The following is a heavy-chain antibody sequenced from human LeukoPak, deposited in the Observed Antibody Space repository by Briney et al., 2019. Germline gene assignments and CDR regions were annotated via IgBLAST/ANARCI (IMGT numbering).Heavy chain of an antibody. V-gene: IGHV3-11*04. Sequence: GGSLRLSCAASGFTFSDYYMSWIRQAPGKGLEWVSYISSSSSIIYYADSVKGRFTISRENAKNSLFLQMNSLRAEDTAVYYCARDFLEDTLWGQGTLVTVSS. D-gene: IGHD2-15*01. CDR1: GFTFSDYY. CDR2: ISSSSSII. J-gene: IGHJ4*02. CDR3: ARDFLEDTL.